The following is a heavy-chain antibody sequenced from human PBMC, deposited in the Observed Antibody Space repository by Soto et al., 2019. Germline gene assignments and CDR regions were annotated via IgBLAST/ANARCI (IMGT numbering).Heavy chain of an antibody. D-gene: IGHD3-22*01. CDR2: ISGYNGNT. CDR1: GYTFTNYG. Sequence: QVQLVESGAEVKKPGASVKVSCKASGYTFTNYGISWVRQAPGQGLGCMGWISGYNGNTKYAQKFQGRVTMTTDTPTNTAYMDLRSLRSDDTAVYYCARDREYYYDSSGNYYYHYGMDVWGQGTTVTVS. V-gene: IGHV1-18*04. J-gene: IGHJ6*02. CDR3: ARDREYYYDSSGNYYYHYGMDV.